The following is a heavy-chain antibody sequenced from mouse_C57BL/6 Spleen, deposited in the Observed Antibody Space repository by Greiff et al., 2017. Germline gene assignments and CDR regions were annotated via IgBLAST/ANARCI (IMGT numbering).Heavy chain of an antibody. CDR2: IHPSDSDT. J-gene: IGHJ4*01. D-gene: IGHD1-1*01. Sequence: VQLQQPGAELVKPGASVKVSCKASGYTFTSYWMHWVKQRPGQGLEWIGRIHPSDSDTNYNQKFKGKATLTVDKSSSTAYMQLSSLTSEDSAVYYCAIEEKNYYGSSYDYAMDDWGEGTSVTVSS. CDR1: GYTFTSYW. CDR3: AIEEKNYYGSSYDYAMDD. V-gene: IGHV1-74*01.